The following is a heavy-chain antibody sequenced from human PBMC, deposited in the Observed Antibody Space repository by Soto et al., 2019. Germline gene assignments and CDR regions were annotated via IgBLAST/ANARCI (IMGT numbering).Heavy chain of an antibody. Sequence: SETLSLTCTVSGGSISSGGYYWSWIRQHPGKGLEWIGYIYYSGSTYYNPSLKSRVTISVDTSKNQFSLKLSSVTAADTAVYYCAGRDGYNFAEYFQHWGQGTLVTVSS. D-gene: IGHD5-12*01. CDR1: GGSISSGGYY. CDR2: IYYSGST. J-gene: IGHJ1*01. V-gene: IGHV4-31*03. CDR3: AGRDGYNFAEYFQH.